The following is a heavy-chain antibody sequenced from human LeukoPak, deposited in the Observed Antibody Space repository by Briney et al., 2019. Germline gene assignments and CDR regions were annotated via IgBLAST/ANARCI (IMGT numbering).Heavy chain of an antibody. J-gene: IGHJ4*02. CDR3: ARAASYGSGRPHFDY. CDR1: GFTVSNSY. V-gene: IGHV3-53*05. CDR2: IYSDGAT. D-gene: IGHD3-10*01. Sequence: HPGGSLRLSCAASGFTVSNSYMSWVRQAPGKGLEWVSIIYSDGATYYADSVKGRFTISRDNSKNTLYLQMNSLRAEDTAVYYCARAASYGSGRPHFDYWGQGTLVTVSS.